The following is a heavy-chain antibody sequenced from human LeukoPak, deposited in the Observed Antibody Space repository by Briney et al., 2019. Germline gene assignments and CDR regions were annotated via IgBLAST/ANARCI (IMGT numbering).Heavy chain of an antibody. J-gene: IGHJ4*02. CDR3: ARESIVVVPAASRGYNYFDY. CDR1: GGSISSGGYY. Sequence: SSQTLSLTCTVSGGSISSGGYYWSWIRQHAGKGLEWVGYIYYSGSTYYNPSLKSRVTISVDTSKNQFSLKLSSVTAADTAVYYCARESIVVVPAASRGYNYFDYWGQGTLVTVSS. V-gene: IGHV4-31*03. CDR2: IYYSGST. D-gene: IGHD2-2*01.